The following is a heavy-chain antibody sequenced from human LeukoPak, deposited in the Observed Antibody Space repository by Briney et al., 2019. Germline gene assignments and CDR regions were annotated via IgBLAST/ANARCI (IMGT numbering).Heavy chain of an antibody. CDR3: AKVASSGSAAGFDI. Sequence: GGSLRLSCGASGFTFSSYGMHWVRQAPGKGLEWVAFIRYDGSNKYYADSVKGRFTISRDNSKNMLYLQMNSLRAEDTANYHCAKVASSGSAAGFDIWGQGTTVTVSS. J-gene: IGHJ3*02. CDR1: GFTFSSYG. V-gene: IGHV3-30*02. CDR2: IRYDGSNK. D-gene: IGHD3-10*01.